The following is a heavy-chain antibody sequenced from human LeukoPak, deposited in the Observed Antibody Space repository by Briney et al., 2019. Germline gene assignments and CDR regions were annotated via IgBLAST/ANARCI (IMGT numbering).Heavy chain of an antibody. V-gene: IGHV3-21*01. Sequence: GGSLRLSCAASGFTFSSYSMNWVRQAPGKGLEWVSSISSGSSYIYYADSVKGRFTISRDNAKNSLYLQMNSLRAEDTAVYYCARDPIAARPGAYNWFDPWGQGTLVTVSS. J-gene: IGHJ5*02. CDR3: ARDPIAARPGAYNWFDP. D-gene: IGHD6-6*01. CDR1: GFTFSSYS. CDR2: ISSGSSYI.